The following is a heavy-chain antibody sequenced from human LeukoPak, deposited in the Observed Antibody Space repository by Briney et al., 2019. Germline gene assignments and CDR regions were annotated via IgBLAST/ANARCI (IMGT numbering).Heavy chain of an antibody. Sequence: GGSLRLSCAASGFTFSSYSMNWVRQAPGKGLEWVSSISSSSSYIYYADSVKGRFTISRDNAKNSLYLEMNSLRAEDTAVYYCARVGRTATVTFDYWGQGTLVTVSS. CDR1: GFTFSSYS. V-gene: IGHV3-21*01. CDR2: ISSSSSYI. J-gene: IGHJ4*02. D-gene: IGHD5-18*01. CDR3: ARVGRTATVTFDY.